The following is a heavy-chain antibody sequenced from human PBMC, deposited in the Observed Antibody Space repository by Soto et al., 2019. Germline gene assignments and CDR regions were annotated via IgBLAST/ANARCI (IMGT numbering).Heavy chain of an antibody. V-gene: IGHV3-48*02. J-gene: IGHJ5*02. CDR2: ISLSGTI. CDR3: ARDNGMAGSFDP. D-gene: IGHD2-8*01. CDR1: GFTFSTYS. Sequence: TGGSLRLSCAASGFTFSTYSMNWVRQAPGKGLEWVSYISLSGTIYYADSVEGRFTISRDNAKNSLYLQMNSLRDEDTAVYYCARDNGMAGSFDPWGQGNLVTVSS.